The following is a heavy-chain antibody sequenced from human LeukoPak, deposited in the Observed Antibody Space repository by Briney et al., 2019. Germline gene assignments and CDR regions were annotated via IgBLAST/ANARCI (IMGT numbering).Heavy chain of an antibody. CDR2: IYYSGST. CDR1: GGSISSSSYY. D-gene: IGHD1-20*01. CDR3: ARGRYNWNPGRYYYYGMDV. Sequence: SETLSLTCTVSGGSISSSSYYWGWIRQPPGKGLEWIGSIYYSGSTYYNPSLKSRVTISVDTSKNQFSLKLSSVTAADTAVYYCARGRYNWNPGRYYYYGMDVWGQGTTVTVSS. J-gene: IGHJ6*02. V-gene: IGHV4-39*01.